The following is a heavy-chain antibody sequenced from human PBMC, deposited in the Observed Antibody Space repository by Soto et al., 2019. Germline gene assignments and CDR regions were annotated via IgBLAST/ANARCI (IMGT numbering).Heavy chain of an antibody. Sequence: QVQLVQSGAEVKEPGASVKVSCKASGYTFHDYAISGVRQAPGPGVEWMGGINPYIAYAQSAQNLRGRVSMTTETAPKSAYVELRTLWGEHTAEYYCAGSSSDFNGWLHPWGQGTLITVSS. CDR1: GYTFHDYA. CDR2: INPYIAYA. J-gene: IGHJ5*02. CDR3: AGSSSDFNGWLHP. V-gene: IGHV1-18*01. D-gene: IGHD3-22*01.